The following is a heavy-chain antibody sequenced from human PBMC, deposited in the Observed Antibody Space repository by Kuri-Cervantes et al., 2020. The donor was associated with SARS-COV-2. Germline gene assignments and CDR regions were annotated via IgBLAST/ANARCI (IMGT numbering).Heavy chain of an antibody. Sequence: GGSLRLSCAASGFTFSSYSMNWVRQAPGKGLEWVANIKQDGSEKYYVDSVKGRFTISRDNAKNSLYLQMNSLRAEDTAVYYCARECYSSSWYWNGAFDYWGQGTLVTVSS. V-gene: IGHV3-7*01. CDR2: IKQDGSEK. D-gene: IGHD6-13*01. CDR1: GFTFSSYS. J-gene: IGHJ4*02. CDR3: ARECYSSSWYWNGAFDY.